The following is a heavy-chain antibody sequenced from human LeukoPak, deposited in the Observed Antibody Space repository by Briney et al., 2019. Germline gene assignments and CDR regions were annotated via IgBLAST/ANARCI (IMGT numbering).Heavy chain of an antibody. CDR2: ISGSGGST. Sequence: PGGSLRLSCAASGFTFSSYAMSWVRQAPGKGLEWVSAISGSGGSTYYADSVKGRFTISRDNSKNTLYLQMNSLRAEDTAVYYCAHRHCSSTSCSPYYYYYYYMDVWGKGTTVTVSS. CDR1: GFTFSSYA. D-gene: IGHD2-2*01. J-gene: IGHJ6*03. CDR3: AHRHCSSTSCSPYYYYYYYMDV. V-gene: IGHV3-23*01.